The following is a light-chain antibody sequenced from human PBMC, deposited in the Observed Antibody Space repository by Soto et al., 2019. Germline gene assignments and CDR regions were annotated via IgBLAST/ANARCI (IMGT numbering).Light chain of an antibody. V-gene: IGKV3-20*01. CDR3: QQYGDSPLT. CDR2: GAS. J-gene: IGKJ3*01. CDR1: QNVYINS. Sequence: EDVLTQSPGTLSLSPGERATLSCRASQNVYINSLAWYQQKPGQPPRLLIYGASTRAAAIPDRFSGSGSGADFALSIDGLEPEDFAIYYCQQYGDSPLTFGPGTRVD.